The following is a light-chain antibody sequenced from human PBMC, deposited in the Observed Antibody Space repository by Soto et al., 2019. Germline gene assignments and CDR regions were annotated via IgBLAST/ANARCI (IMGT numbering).Light chain of an antibody. CDR1: QGISSY. CDR2: AAS. CDR3: QQYYSYGFT. J-gene: IGKJ3*01. V-gene: IGKV1-8*01. Sequence: AIRMTQSPSSLSASTGDRVTITCRASQGISSYLAWYQQKPGKAPKLLIYAASTLQSGVPSRFSGSGSGTDFTLTISCLQSEDFATYYCQQYYSYGFTFGPGTKVDIK.